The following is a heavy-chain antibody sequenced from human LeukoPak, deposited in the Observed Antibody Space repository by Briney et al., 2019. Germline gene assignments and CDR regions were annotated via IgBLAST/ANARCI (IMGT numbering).Heavy chain of an antibody. J-gene: IGHJ3*02. V-gene: IGHV3-7*01. D-gene: IGHD1-26*01. CDR1: GFTFSETW. CDR3: ARPGVAGGAFDI. CDR2: IEPDGSES. Sequence: PGGSLRLSCAASGFTFSETWMNWVRQVPGKGLEWVGNIEPDGSESYYLDSVEGRFTISRGNVKNSLYLQTNSLRAEDTAIYYCARPGVAGGAFDIWGQGTVVTVSS.